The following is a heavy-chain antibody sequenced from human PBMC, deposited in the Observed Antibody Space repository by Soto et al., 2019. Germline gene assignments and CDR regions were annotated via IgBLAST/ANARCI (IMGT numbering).Heavy chain of an antibody. CDR1: GGSISSGGYY. CDR2: IYYSGST. D-gene: IGHD6-19*01. J-gene: IGHJ4*02. V-gene: IGHV4-31*03. Sequence: QVQLQESGPGLVKPSQTLSLTCTVSGGSISSGGYYWSWIRQHPGKGMEWIGYIYYSGSTYYNPSLKSRVTISVDTSKNQFSLKLSSVTAADTAVYYCARDRSSGWTLRYWGQGTLVTVSS. CDR3: ARDRSSGWTLRY.